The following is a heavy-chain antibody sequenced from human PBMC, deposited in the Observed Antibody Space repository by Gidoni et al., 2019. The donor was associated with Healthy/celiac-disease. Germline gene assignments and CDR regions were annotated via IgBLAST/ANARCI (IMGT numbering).Heavy chain of an antibody. V-gene: IGHV1-69*09. J-gene: IGHJ4*02. Sequence: QVQLVQSGAEVKKPGSSVKVSCKASGGTFSSYAISWVRKAPGQGLEWMGRIIPILGIANYAQKFQGRVTITADKSTSTAYMELSSLRSEDTAVYYCARADYDILTGNGNYFDYWGQGTLVTVSS. CDR2: IIPILGIA. CDR3: ARADYDILTGNGNYFDY. CDR1: GGTFSSYA. D-gene: IGHD3-9*01.